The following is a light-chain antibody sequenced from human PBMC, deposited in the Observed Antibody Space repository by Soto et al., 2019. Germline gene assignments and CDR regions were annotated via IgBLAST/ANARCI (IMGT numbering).Light chain of an antibody. Sequence: DIVMTQSPDSLAVSLGERATINCKSIQTLVYTPNNKTYLAWYQHKAGQSPKLLIYWASNRESGVPDRFSGSGSGTDFTLTISSLQAEDVAVYYCQQYYRVPQLTFGEGTKVEIK. V-gene: IGKV4-1*01. CDR3: QQYYRVPQLT. J-gene: IGKJ4*01. CDR2: WAS. CDR1: QTLVYTPNNKTY.